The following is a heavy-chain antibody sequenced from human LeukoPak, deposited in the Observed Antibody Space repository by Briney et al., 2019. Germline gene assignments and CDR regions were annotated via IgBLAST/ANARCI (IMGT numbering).Heavy chain of an antibody. Sequence: PGGSLRLSCAASGFTFSSYYMYWVRQAPGKGLVWVSRINTDGSSTSHADAVKGRFTISRDNAKNTLYLQMNSLRAEDTAMYYCVSYNWNYPDHWGQGTLVTVSS. CDR3: VSYNWNYPDH. CDR1: GFTFSSYY. V-gene: IGHV3-74*01. CDR2: INTDGSST. D-gene: IGHD1-7*01. J-gene: IGHJ4*02.